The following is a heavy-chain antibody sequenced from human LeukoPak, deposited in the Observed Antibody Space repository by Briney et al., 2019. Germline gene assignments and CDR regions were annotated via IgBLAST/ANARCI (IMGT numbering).Heavy chain of an antibody. CDR1: GFTFSSYA. V-gene: IGHV3-23*01. CDR3: AKEPIVVVPADRFDY. Sequence: GGSLRLSCAASGFTFSSYAMSWVRRAPGKGLEWVSAISGSGGSTHYADSVKGRFTISRDNSKNTLYLQMNSLRAEDTAVYYCAKEPIVVVPADRFDYWGQGTLVTVSS. J-gene: IGHJ4*02. D-gene: IGHD2-2*01. CDR2: ISGSGGST.